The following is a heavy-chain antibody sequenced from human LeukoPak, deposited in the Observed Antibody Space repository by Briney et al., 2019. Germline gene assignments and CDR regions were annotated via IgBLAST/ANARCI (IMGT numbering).Heavy chain of an antibody. D-gene: IGHD5-12*01. CDR1: GGSISTYY. CDR3: ARVYGSGYDFRGAFDI. J-gene: IGHJ3*02. Sequence: SETLSLTCSVSGGSISTYYWTWIRQPPGKGLEWIGYIYYSGSTNYNPSLKSRVIISVGTSKNQFSLKLSSVTAADTAVYYCARVYGSGYDFRGAFDIWGQGTMVTVSS. V-gene: IGHV4-59*01. CDR2: IYYSGST.